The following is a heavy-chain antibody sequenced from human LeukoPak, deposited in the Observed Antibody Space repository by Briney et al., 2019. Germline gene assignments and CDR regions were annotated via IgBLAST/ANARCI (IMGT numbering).Heavy chain of an antibody. CDR1: GFTFDDYA. Sequence: GGSLRLSCAASGFTFDDYAMHWVRQAPGKGLEWVSGISWNSGSIGYADSAKGRFTISRDNAKNSLYLQMNSLRAEDMALYDCAREDMVRGVIRAFDIWGQGTMVTVSA. CDR3: AREDMVRGVIRAFDI. V-gene: IGHV3-9*03. D-gene: IGHD3-10*01. CDR2: ISWNSGSI. J-gene: IGHJ3*02.